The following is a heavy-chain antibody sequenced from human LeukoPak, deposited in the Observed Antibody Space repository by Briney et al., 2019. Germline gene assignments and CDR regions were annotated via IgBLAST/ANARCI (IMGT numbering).Heavy chain of an antibody. Sequence: GGSLRLSCAVSGFTFSSYEMNCVRQAPGKGLEWVSYISSRGTTIYYVDSVKGRFTISRDNAKNSLYLQMNSLRAEDTALYYCARVRSGLHVDVWGQGTTVTVSS. D-gene: IGHD2-15*01. V-gene: IGHV3-48*03. CDR1: GFTFSSYE. CDR2: ISSRGTTI. J-gene: IGHJ6*02. CDR3: ARVRSGLHVDV.